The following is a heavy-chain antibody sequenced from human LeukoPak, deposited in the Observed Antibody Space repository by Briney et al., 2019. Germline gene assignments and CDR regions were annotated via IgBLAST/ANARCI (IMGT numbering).Heavy chain of an antibody. V-gene: IGHV1-69*05. D-gene: IGHD2-2*02. CDR2: IIPIFGTA. J-gene: IGHJ4*02. CDR1: GGTFSSYA. Sequence: SVKVSCKASGGTFSSYAISWVRQAPGQGLEWMGGIIPIFGTANYAQKFQGRVTITTDESTSTAYMELSSLRSEDTAVYYCARGDVACSSTSCYNFPTVTTLDYWGQGTLVTVSS. CDR3: ARGDVACSSTSCYNFPTVTTLDY.